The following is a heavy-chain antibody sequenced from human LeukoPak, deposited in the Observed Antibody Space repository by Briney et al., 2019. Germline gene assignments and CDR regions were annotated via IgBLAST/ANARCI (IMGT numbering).Heavy chain of an antibody. J-gene: IGHJ4*02. V-gene: IGHV4-59*01. Sequence: SETLSLTCTVSGGSISSYYWSWIRQPPGKGLEWIGYIYYSGSTNYNPSLKSRVTISVDTSKNQFSLKLSSVTAADTAVCYCARAVGAITFDYWGQGTLVTVSS. CDR2: IYYSGST. D-gene: IGHD1-26*01. CDR3: ARAVGAITFDY. CDR1: GGSISSYY.